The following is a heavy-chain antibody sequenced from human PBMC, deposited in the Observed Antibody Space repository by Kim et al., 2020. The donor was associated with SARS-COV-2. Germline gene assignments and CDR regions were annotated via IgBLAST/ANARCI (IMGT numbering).Heavy chain of an antibody. CDR3: ARETVYYDSSGYYSRRRVSHGMDV. D-gene: IGHD3-22*01. CDR1: GFTFSSYE. Sequence: GGSLRLSCAASGFTFSSYEMNWVRQAPGKGLEWVSYISSSGSTIYYADSVKGRFTISRDNAKNSLYLQMNSLRAEDTAVYYCARETVYYDSSGYYSRRRVSHGMDVWGQGTTVTVSS. J-gene: IGHJ6*02. CDR2: ISSSGSTI. V-gene: IGHV3-48*03.